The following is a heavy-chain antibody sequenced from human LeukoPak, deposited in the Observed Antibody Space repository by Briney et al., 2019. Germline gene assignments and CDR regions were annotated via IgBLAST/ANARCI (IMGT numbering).Heavy chain of an antibody. CDR2: IRSKANSYAT. CDR1: GFTFSGSA. V-gene: IGHV3-73*01. Sequence: GGSLRLSCAASGFTFSGSAMHWVRQASGKGLEWVGRIRSKANSYATAYAASVKGRLTISRDDSKNTAYLQMNSLKTEDTAVYYCRGVPAAGGVDYWGQGTLVTVSS. J-gene: IGHJ4*02. D-gene: IGHD2-2*01. CDR3: RGVPAAGGVDY.